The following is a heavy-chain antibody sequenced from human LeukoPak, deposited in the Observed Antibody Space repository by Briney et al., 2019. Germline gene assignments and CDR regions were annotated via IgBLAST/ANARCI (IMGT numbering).Heavy chain of an antibody. J-gene: IGHJ4*02. CDR2: IRGSSSTT. CDR3: AREGGSGSYFED. Sequence: GGSLRLSCAASGFIFSSYSMNWVRQAPGKGLEWISYIRGSSSTTYYADSVRGRFTISRDNAKNSLYLQMNSLRDEDTAVYYCAREGGSGSYFEDWGQGTLVTVSS. D-gene: IGHD3-10*01. CDR1: GFIFSSYS. V-gene: IGHV3-48*02.